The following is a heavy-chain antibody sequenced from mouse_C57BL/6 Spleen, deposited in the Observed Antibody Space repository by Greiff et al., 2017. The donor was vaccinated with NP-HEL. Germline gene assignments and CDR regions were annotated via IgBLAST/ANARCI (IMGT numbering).Heavy chain of an antibody. J-gene: IGHJ4*01. CDR3: ARGWGSSPLDMDY. CDR1: GYTFTSYW. CDR2: INPSNGGT. D-gene: IGHD1-1*01. V-gene: IGHV1-53*01. Sequence: QVHVKQPGTELVKPGASVKLSCKASGYTFTSYWMHWVKQRPGQGLEWIGNINPSNGGTNYNEKFKSKATLTVDKSSSKAYMQLSSLTSEDSAVYYCARGWGSSPLDMDYWGQGTSVTVSS.